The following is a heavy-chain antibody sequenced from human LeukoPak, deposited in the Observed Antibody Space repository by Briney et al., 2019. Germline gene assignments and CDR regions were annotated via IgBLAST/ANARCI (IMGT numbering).Heavy chain of an antibody. Sequence: PSETLSLTCAVYGGSFSGYYWSWIRQPPGKGLEWIGEINHSGSTNYNPSLKSRVTISVDTSKNQFSLKLSSVTAADTAVYYCARGEVTIFDRRQPWEYYYYYYGMDVWGQGTTVTVSS. J-gene: IGHJ6*02. V-gene: IGHV4-34*01. CDR2: INHSGST. CDR3: ARGEVTIFDRRQPWEYYYYYYGMDV. D-gene: IGHD3-3*01. CDR1: GGSFSGYY.